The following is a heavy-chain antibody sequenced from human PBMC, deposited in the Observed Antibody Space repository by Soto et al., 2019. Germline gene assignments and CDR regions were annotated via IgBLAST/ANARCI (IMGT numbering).Heavy chain of an antibody. V-gene: IGHV3-23*01. D-gene: IGHD3-22*01. CDR2: ISGSGGST. CDR1: GFTFSSYA. Sequence: GGSLRLSCAASGFTFSSYAMSWVRKAPGKGLEWVSAISGSGGSTYYADSVKGRFTISRDNSKNTLYLQMNSLRAEDTAVYYCAKDLGITMIVVVITDAFDIWGQGTMVTVSS. CDR3: AKDLGITMIVVVITDAFDI. J-gene: IGHJ3*02.